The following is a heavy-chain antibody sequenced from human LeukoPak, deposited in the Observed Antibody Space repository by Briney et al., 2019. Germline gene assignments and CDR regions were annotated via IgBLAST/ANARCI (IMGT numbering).Heavy chain of an antibody. CDR1: GYTFSSYG. CDR2: ISANNGNT. D-gene: IGHD5-18*01. J-gene: IGHJ4*02. V-gene: IGHV1-18*04. Sequence: ASVKVSCKASGYTFSSYGFDWVRQAPGQGLEWMGWISANNGNTKYTEKLQDRVTMTTDTSTSTAYMELRSLTSDDTAVYYCARGTREYTSRLIDYWGQGTLVTVPS. CDR3: ARGTREYTSRLIDY.